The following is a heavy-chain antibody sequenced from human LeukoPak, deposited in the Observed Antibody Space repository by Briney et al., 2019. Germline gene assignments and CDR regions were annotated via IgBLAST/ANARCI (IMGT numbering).Heavy chain of an antibody. J-gene: IGHJ4*02. V-gene: IGHV1-46*01. Sequence: ASVKVPCKASGYTFTSYYMHWVRQAPGQGLEWMGIINPSGGSTSYAQKFQGRVTITRDTSTSTVYMELSSLRSEDTAVYYCARDTPGGPAAISYYFDYWGQGTLVTVSS. CDR2: INPSGGST. CDR3: ARDTPGGPAAISYYFDY. D-gene: IGHD2-2*02. CDR1: GYTFTSYY.